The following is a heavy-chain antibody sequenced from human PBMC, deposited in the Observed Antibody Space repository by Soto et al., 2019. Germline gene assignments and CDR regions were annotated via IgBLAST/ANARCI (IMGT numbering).Heavy chain of an antibody. CDR3: ALTRLFSRRDSGLSPQHFYGMDV. CDR2: ISPIYGKL. V-gene: IGHV1-69*06. CDR1: GVTFSNFGGTFNTYV. D-gene: IGHD2-21*01. J-gene: IGHJ6*02. Sequence: QVQLVQSGAAVKKPGSSVKVSCRASGVTFSNFGGTFNTYVISWVRQAPGQGLEWMGGISPIYGKLNSAAKFNGRATLTADKSANTADMELSSLTTEDTAMYYCALTRLFSRRDSGLSPQHFYGMDVWGQGTSVIVSS.